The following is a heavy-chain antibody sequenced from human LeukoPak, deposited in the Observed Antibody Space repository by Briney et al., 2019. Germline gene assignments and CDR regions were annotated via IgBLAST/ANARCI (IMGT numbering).Heavy chain of an antibody. CDR2: IIPIFGAA. Sequence: SVKVSCKASGGTLSNYAISWVGQAPGQGLEWMGGIIPIFGAANYAEKFQGRVTITADESTSTAYMELSSLRSEDTAVYYCARAGRSTLVIGDAFDIWGQGTMVTVSS. J-gene: IGHJ3*02. CDR1: GGTLSNYA. V-gene: IGHV1-69*13. CDR3: ARAGRSTLVIGDAFDI. D-gene: IGHD3-16*02.